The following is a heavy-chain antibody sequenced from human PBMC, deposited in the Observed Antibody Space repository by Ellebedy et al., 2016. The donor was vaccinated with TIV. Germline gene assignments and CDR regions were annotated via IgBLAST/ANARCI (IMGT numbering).Heavy chain of an antibody. J-gene: IGHJ4*02. V-gene: IGHV3-53*01. Sequence: GGSLRLXXAASGFTVSSDYMGWVRQAPGKGLEWVSVVYADGSTYYTDSVKGRFTISRDNAMNTLYLQMNSLTAEDTAVYYCARDLPRGGDLDYWGQGTLVTVSS. CDR2: VYADGST. CDR3: ARDLPRGGDLDY. D-gene: IGHD2-21*01. CDR1: GFTVSSDY.